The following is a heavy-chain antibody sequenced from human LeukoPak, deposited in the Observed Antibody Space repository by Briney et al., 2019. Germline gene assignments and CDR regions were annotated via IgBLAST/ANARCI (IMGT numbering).Heavy chain of an antibody. CDR3: ARRITYYYGSGSYFPYYMDV. CDR1: GGSFSGYY. Sequence: PSETLSLTCAVYGGSFSGYYWSWIRQPPGKGLEWIGEINHSGSTNYNPSLKSRVTISVDTSKNQFSLKLSSVTAADTAVYYCARRITYYYGSGSYFPYYMDVWGKGTTVTVSS. V-gene: IGHV4-34*01. D-gene: IGHD3-10*01. CDR2: INHSGST. J-gene: IGHJ6*03.